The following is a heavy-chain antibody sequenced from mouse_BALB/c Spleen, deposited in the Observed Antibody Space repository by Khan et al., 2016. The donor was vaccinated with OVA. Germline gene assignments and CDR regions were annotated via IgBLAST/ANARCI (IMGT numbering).Heavy chain of an antibody. J-gene: IGHJ3*01. CDR3: VRDGAYHRDDGWFAY. V-gene: IGHV1-4*01. CDR2: INPSNGYT. Sequence: VKLVESGAELARPGASVKMSCKASGYTFTSYTIHWIKERPGQGLEWIGYINPSNGYTNYNQKFKDKATLTTDKSSTTAYLQLSSLTSDDSAVYNCVRDGAYHRDDGWFAYWSQGTLVNVSA. D-gene: IGHD2-14*01. CDR1: GYTFTSYT.